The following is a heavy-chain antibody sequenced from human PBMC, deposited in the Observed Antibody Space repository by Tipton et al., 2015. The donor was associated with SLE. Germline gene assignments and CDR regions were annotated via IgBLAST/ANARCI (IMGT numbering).Heavy chain of an antibody. CDR3: ARGITIFGVVIRDYYYYMDV. D-gene: IGHD3-3*01. J-gene: IGHJ6*03. Sequence: TLSLTCTVSGGSIRSYYWSWIRQPPGKGLEWIGNIYNSGSTNYNPSLKSRVTISVDTSKNQFSLKRSSVTAADTAVYYCARGITIFGVVIRDYYYYMDVWGKGTTGTVSS. CDR2: IYNSGST. V-gene: IGHV4-59*01. CDR1: GGSIRSYY.